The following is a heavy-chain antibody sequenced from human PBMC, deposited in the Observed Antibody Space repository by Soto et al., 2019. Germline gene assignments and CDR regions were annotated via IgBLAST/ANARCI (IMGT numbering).Heavy chain of an antibody. Sequence: SEPKSLTWAVAGCFIGGGNGWGWIRKPPGKGLEWIGSIFHGGNTYYNPSLKSRVTISVDRSKNQFSLKLSSVTAADTAVYYCARALAMDPFTWFDPWGQGTPVTVSS. D-gene: IGHD5-18*01. CDR3: ARALAMDPFTWFDP. V-gene: IGHV4-38-2*01. CDR1: GCFIGGGNG. CDR2: IFHGGNT. J-gene: IGHJ5*02.